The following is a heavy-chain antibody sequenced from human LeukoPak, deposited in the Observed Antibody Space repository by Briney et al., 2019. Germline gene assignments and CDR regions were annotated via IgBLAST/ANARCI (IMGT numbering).Heavy chain of an antibody. Sequence: PGGSLRLSCAASGFTFSSYSMNWVRQAPGKGLEWVSSISSSSSYIYYAVSVKGRFTISRDNAKNSLYLQMNSLRAEDTAVYYCAKEGGYSGYDPPPTYFDYWGQGTLVTVSS. D-gene: IGHD5-12*01. CDR3: AKEGGYSGYDPPPTYFDY. CDR1: GFTFSSYS. CDR2: ISSSSSYI. J-gene: IGHJ4*02. V-gene: IGHV3-21*01.